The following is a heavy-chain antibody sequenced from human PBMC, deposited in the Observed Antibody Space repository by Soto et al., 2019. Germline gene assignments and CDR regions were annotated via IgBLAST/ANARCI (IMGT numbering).Heavy chain of an antibody. J-gene: IGHJ4*02. CDR1: GGSINSGGYS. CDR3: ARLPLL. D-gene: IGHD1-26*01. CDR2: SYHSGST. Sequence: QLQLQESGSGLVNPSQTLSLTCAVSGGSINSGGYSWGWIRQPPGKVLEWIVYSYHSGSTYYNLSLKSRVTLPVDRSKNQFSLKLNSVTAADTAVYYCARLPLLWGQGTLVTVS. V-gene: IGHV4-30-2*01.